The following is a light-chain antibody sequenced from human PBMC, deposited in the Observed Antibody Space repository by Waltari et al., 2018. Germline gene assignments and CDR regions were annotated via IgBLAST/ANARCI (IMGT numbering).Light chain of an antibody. J-gene: IGKJ4*01. CDR2: NDS. V-gene: IGKV3-11*01. Sequence: EIVLTHSPATLSLSAGERATLSCRARQSISTYLAWYQQKPGQAPRLLMDNDSNGTTGIPARFSGSGTGTDDTLTVSSLEPEDFAVYYCQQRGSWPLTFGGGTKVEIK. CDR3: QQRGSWPLT. CDR1: QSISTY.